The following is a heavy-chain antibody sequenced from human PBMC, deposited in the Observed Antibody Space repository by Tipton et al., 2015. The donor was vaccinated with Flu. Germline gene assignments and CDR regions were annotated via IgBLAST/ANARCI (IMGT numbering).Heavy chain of an antibody. J-gene: IGHJ4*02. Sequence: TLSLTCTVSGGSISSSNYYWGWIRQPPGKGLEWIGCISHSGRTYYNPSLKSRVTISVDTAKNQFSQRLSSVTAADTAVYYCARSTYHYGSGSSDYWGQGTLVTVSS. CDR3: ARSTYHYGSGSSDY. CDR2: ISHSGRT. CDR1: GGSISSSNYY. D-gene: IGHD3-10*01. V-gene: IGHV4-39*07.